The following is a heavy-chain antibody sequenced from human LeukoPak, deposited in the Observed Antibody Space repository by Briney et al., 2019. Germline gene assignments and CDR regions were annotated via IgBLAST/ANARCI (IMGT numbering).Heavy chain of an antibody. D-gene: IGHD6-19*01. Sequence: PGRSLRLSCAASGFTFSSYAMHWVRQAPSKGLEWVAVISYDGSNKYYADSVKGRFTIPRDNSKNTLYLQMNSLRAEDTAVYYCARDIGGSSGWYYFDYWGQGTLVTVSS. J-gene: IGHJ4*02. CDR3: ARDIGGSSGWYYFDY. CDR2: ISYDGSNK. V-gene: IGHV3-30-3*01. CDR1: GFTFSSYA.